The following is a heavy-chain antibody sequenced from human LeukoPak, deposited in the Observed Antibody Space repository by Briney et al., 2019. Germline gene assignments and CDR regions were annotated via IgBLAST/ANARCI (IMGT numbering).Heavy chain of an antibody. J-gene: IGHJ3*02. CDR3: AKDHGIAAAGIEGDAFDI. V-gene: IGHV3-30*18. CDR1: GFTFNSYG. CDR2: ISYGGSNK. D-gene: IGHD6-13*01. Sequence: GRPLTLSCAASGFTFNSYGMHWVREAPGKGLEWVAVISYGGSNKYYADSVKGRFTISRNNSKNTLYLQMNSLRAEDTAVYYCAKDHGIAAAGIEGDAFDIWGQGTMVTVSS.